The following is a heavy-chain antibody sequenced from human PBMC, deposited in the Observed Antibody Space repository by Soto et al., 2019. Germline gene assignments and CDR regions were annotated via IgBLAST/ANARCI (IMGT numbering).Heavy chain of an antibody. J-gene: IGHJ4*02. Sequence: QVQLRELGPGLVKPSVTVSLTCTVSGDSVSRGSYYWSSIRQPPGKGLECIGYIYYSGATNYNPSLKSRVSISVDTSKNHFSLKLSSVTAADTAVYYCARGGGGTASFDSWGQGTLVTVSS. CDR3: ARGGGGTASFDS. CDR2: IYYSGAT. D-gene: IGHD5-18*01. V-gene: IGHV4-61*03. CDR1: GDSVSRGSYY.